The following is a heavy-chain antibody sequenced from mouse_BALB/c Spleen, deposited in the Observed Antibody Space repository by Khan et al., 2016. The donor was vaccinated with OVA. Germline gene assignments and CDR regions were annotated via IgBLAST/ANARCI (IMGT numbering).Heavy chain of an antibody. CDR1: GYTFSGYW. CDR2: ILPGSGST. V-gene: IGHV1-9*01. J-gene: IGHJ2*01. Sequence: VQLQESGAELMKPGASVKISCKATGYTFSGYWIEWVKQRPGHGLEWIGEILPGSGSTKYNEKFKGKATLTADTSSNTAYMQLSSLTSEDSAVYHCTRSRYYGSSYFDYWGQGTTLTVSS. CDR3: TRSRYYGSSYFDY. D-gene: IGHD1-1*01.